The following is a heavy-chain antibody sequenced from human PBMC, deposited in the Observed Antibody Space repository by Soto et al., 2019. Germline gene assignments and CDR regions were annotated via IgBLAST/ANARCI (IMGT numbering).Heavy chain of an antibody. D-gene: IGHD6-13*01. CDR2: ISYDGSNK. V-gene: IGHV3-30*18. J-gene: IGHJ4*02. CDR3: AKYGYSSTFFDY. CDR1: GFTFSSYG. Sequence: GGSLRLSCAASGFTFSSYGIHWVRQAPGKGLEWVAVISYDGSNKYYADSVKGRFTISRDNSKNTLYLQMNSLRAEDTAVYYCAKYGYSSTFFDYWGQGTLVTVSS.